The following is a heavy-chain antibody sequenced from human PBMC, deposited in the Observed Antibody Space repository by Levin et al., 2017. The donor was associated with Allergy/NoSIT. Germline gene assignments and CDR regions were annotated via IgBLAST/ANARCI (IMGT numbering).Heavy chain of an antibody. J-gene: IGHJ5*02. V-gene: IGHV6-1*01. CDR3: AREPRPPTWFDP. CDR1: GDSLSSKSAA. Sequence: SQTLSLTCAISGDSLSSKSAAWNWIRQSPSRGLEWLGRTYYKSKWYNDYAVSVKSRITITPDTSKNQFSLQLNSVTPEDTAVYFCAREPRPPTWFDPWGQGTLVTVSS. CDR2: TYYKSKWYN.